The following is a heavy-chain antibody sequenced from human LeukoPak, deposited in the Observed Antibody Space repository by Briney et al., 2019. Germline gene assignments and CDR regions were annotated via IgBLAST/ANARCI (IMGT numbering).Heavy chain of an antibody. CDR1: GLTFSHYA. CDR3: ANDISDSTGYSYYYYIDL. Sequence: GGSLRLSCAASGLTFSHYAMNWVSQAPGKGLEWVSAISGSGGSTYYADSVKGRFTISRDNSKNTLYLKMNSLRAEDTAVYYCANDISDSTGYSYYYYIDLWSKGTTVTVSS. D-gene: IGHD3-22*01. CDR2: ISGSGGST. J-gene: IGHJ6*03. V-gene: IGHV3-23*01.